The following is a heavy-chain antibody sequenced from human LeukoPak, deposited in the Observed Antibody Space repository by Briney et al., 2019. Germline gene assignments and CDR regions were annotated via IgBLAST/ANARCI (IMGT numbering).Heavy chain of an antibody. J-gene: IGHJ4*02. CDR2: ISSSSSYI. CDR1: GFTFSSYS. D-gene: IGHD6-19*01. Sequence: GGSLRLSCAASGFTFSSYSMNWVRQAPGKGLEWVSSISSSSSYIYYADSVKGRLTISRDNAKNSLYLQMNSLRAEDTAVNYCSGYSSGWTYYFDYWSQGTLVTVSS. V-gene: IGHV3-21*01. CDR3: SGYSSGWTYYFDY.